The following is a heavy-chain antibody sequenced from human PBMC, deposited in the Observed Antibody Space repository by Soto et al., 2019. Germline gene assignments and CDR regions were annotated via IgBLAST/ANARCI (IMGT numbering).Heavy chain of an antibody. J-gene: IGHJ4*02. V-gene: IGHV3-23*01. D-gene: IGHD5-18*01. CDR1: GFTFSTYA. CDR3: AKDRSYPRDRFHY. CDR2: ISANGQGI. Sequence: GGSLRLSCAASGFTFSTYALSWVRQAPGKGLEWVSAISANGQGIYYADSVRGRFTISRDNSKNTIFLHMDSLRAEDTAVYYCAKDRSYPRDRFHYWGQGTLVTVSS.